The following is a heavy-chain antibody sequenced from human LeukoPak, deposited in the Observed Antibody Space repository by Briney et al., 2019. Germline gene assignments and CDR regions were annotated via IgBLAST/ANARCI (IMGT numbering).Heavy chain of an antibody. CDR3: ARGKVDSNYYYYYGMDV. V-gene: IGHV3-13*01. CDR1: GFTFSSYG. Sequence: GGSLRLSCAASGFTFSSYGMHWVRQATGKGLEWVSAIGTAGDTYYPSSVKGRFTISRENAKNSLYLQMNSLRAGDTAVYYCARGKVDSNYYYYYGMDVWGQGTTVTVSS. D-gene: IGHD4-11*01. CDR2: IGTAGDT. J-gene: IGHJ6*02.